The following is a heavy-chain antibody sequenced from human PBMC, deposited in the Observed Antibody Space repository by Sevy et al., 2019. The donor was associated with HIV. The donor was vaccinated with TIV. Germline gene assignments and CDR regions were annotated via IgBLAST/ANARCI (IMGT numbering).Heavy chain of an antibody. Sequence: GGSLRLSCAASGFTFSSYGMHWVRQAPGKGLEWVAVISYDGSNKYYADSVKGRFTISRDNSKNTLYLQMNSLRAEDTAVYYCAKDSYSGYDYKYSSVDYWGQGTLVTVSS. CDR1: GFTFSSYG. D-gene: IGHD5-12*01. V-gene: IGHV3-30*18. J-gene: IGHJ4*02. CDR2: ISYDGSNK. CDR3: AKDSYSGYDYKYSSVDY.